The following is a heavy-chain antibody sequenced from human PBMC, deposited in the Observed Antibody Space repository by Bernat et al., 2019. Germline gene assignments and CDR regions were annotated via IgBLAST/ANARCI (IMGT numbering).Heavy chain of an antibody. CDR1: GYSISSGYY. J-gene: IGHJ3*02. Sequence: QVQLQESGPGLVKPSETLSLTCAVSGYSISSGYYWGWIRQPPGKGLEWIGSIYHSGSTYYNPSLKSRVTISVDTSKNQFSLKLSSLTAADTAVYYCARVEVIDAFDIWGQGTMVTVSS. CDR2: IYHSGST. D-gene: IGHD2-21*01. CDR3: ARVEVIDAFDI. V-gene: IGHV4-38-2*01.